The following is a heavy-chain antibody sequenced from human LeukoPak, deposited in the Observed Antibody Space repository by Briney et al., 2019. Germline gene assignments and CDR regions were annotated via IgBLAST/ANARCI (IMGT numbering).Heavy chain of an antibody. J-gene: IGHJ2*01. CDR3: AVLVAAASNWYFDL. CDR2: IHYTGST. Sequence: PSETLSLTCTVSGGSISSGSYFWGWLRQPPGEELEWIATIHYTGSTYYNPSLRSRVTISIDTSKNQFSLKVTSVTAADTAVYYCAVLVAAASNWYFDLWGRGTLVTVSS. CDR1: GGSISSGSYF. V-gene: IGHV4-39*07. D-gene: IGHD2-8*02.